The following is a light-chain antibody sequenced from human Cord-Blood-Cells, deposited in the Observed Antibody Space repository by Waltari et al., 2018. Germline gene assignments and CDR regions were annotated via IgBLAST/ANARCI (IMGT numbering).Light chain of an antibody. CDR3: QQYNSYWT. V-gene: IGKV1-5*03. CDR2: KVS. Sequence: DLQMTQSPSTMSAPVGARVTITCLASQRLSSWLAWYQQKPGKAPKLLIYKVSSLESGVPSRFSGSGSGTEFTLTISSLQPDDFATYCCQQYNSYWTFGQGTKVEIK. J-gene: IGKJ1*01. CDR1: QRLSSW.